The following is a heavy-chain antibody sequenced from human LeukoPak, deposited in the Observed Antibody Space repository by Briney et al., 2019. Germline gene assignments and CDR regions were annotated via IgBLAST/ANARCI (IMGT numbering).Heavy chain of an antibody. CDR1: GGTFSSYA. D-gene: IGHD1-26*01. CDR2: IIPIFGTA. CDR3: ARGLWGELPDYYYYYGMDV. V-gene: IGHV1-69*13. Sequence: SVEVSCKASGGTFSSYAISWVRQAPGQGLEWMGGIIPIFGTANYAQKFQGRVTITADESTSTAYMELSSLRSEDTAVYYCARGLWGELPDYYYYYGMDVWGQGTTVTVSS. J-gene: IGHJ6*02.